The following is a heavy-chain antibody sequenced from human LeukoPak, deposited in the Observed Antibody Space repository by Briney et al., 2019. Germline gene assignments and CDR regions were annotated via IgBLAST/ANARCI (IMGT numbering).Heavy chain of an antibody. D-gene: IGHD1-26*01. CDR1: GGSISSYY. J-gene: IGHJ4*02. V-gene: IGHV4-59*01. Sequence: SETLSLTCTVSGGSISSYYWSWIRQPPGKGLEWIGYIYSSGSTKYNPSLKSRVTISVDTSKNQISLRLSSVTAADTAVYYCASLYSGSYDTGSFDYFNYWGQGTLVTVSS. CDR2: IYSSGST. CDR3: ASLYSGSYDTGSFDYFNY.